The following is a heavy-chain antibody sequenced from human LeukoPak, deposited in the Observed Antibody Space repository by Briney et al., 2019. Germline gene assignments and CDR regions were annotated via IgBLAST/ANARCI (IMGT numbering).Heavy chain of an antibody. Sequence: SETLSLTCTVSGGSISSGGYYWSWIRQHPGKGLEWIGYIYYSGSTYYNPSLKSRVTISVDTSKNQFSLKLSSVTAADTAVYYCARSRGGLAARVFDYWGRGTLVTVSS. CDR3: ARSRGGLAARVFDY. D-gene: IGHD6-6*01. J-gene: IGHJ4*02. CDR2: IYYSGST. V-gene: IGHV4-31*03. CDR1: GGSISSGGYY.